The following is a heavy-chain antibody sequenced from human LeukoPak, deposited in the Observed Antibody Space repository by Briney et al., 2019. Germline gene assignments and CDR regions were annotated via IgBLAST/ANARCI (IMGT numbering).Heavy chain of an antibody. Sequence: GGSLRLSCAASGFTFDDYAMHWVRQAPGKGLEWVSLISGDGGSTYYADSVKGRFTISGDNSKNSLYLQMNSLRTEDTALYYCAKDSYYDSSGFWDYWGQGTLVTVSS. D-gene: IGHD3-22*01. V-gene: IGHV3-43*02. CDR1: GFTFDDYA. J-gene: IGHJ4*02. CDR2: ISGDGGST. CDR3: AKDSYYDSSGFWDY.